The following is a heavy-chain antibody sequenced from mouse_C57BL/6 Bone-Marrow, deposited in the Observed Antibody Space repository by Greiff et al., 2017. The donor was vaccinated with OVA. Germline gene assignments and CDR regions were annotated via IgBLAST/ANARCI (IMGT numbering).Heavy chain of an antibody. J-gene: IGHJ2*01. CDR2: ISYDGSN. CDR3: ARGIT. CDR1: GYSITSGYY. Sequence: EVKLEESGPGLVKPSQSLSLTCSVPGYSITSGYYWNWIRQFPGNKLEWMGYISYDGSNNYNPSLKNRISITRDTSKNQFFLKLNSVTTEDTATYYCARGITWGQGTTLTVSS. V-gene: IGHV3-6*01. D-gene: IGHD1-1*01.